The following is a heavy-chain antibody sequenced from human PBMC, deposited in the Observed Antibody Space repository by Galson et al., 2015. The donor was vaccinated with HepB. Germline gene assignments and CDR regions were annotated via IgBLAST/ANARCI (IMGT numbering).Heavy chain of an antibody. CDR1: GFTFSSYV. Sequence: SLRLSCATSGFTFSSYVIHWVRQPPGKGLEWVAAVSRDGNDKFYADSVKDRFTISRDNSANTLYLQMNSLRTEDAAVYFCAKGGRTAMVPDYWGQGTLVTVSS. CDR3: AKGGRTAMVPDY. D-gene: IGHD5-18*01. CDR2: VSRDGNDK. V-gene: IGHV3-30-3*01. J-gene: IGHJ4*02.